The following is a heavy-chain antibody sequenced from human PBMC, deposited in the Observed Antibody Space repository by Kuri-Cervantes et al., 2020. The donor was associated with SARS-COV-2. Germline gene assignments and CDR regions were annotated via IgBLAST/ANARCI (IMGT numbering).Heavy chain of an antibody. V-gene: IGHV3-30*18. J-gene: IGHJ4*02. D-gene: IGHD3-22*01. CDR1: GFTFSSVG. CDR2: ISYDGRST. Sequence: GESLKISCAASGFTFSSVGMHWVRRAPGKGLEWVALISYDGRSTFYADSVKGRFTISRDNSKNTLYLQMNSLRAEDTAVYYCAKGGDMIVVVILRYWGQGTLVTVSS. CDR3: AKGGDMIVVVILRY.